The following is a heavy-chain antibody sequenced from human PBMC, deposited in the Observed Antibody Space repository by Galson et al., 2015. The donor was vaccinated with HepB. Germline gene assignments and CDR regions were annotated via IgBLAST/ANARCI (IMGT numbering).Heavy chain of an antibody. J-gene: IGHJ4*02. CDR3: ARGGFGELGSDY. V-gene: IGHV3-21*01. D-gene: IGHD3-10*01. CDR2: ISSGGTYM. Sequence: SLRLSCAASGFTFSSYIMNWVRQAPGKGLEWVSSISSGGTYMYYADSLKGRFTISRDNAKNSLCLQMNSLRAEDTAVYYCARGGFGELGSDYWGQGTLVTVSS. CDR1: GFTFSSYI.